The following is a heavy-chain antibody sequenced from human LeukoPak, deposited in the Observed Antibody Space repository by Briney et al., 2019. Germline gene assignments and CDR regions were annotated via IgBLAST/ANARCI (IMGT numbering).Heavy chain of an antibody. CDR3: ARLASGSYGPLTPFDY. D-gene: IGHD1-26*01. CDR2: VHLSGRT. Sequence: PSGTLSLTCGVSGGSISTTNWWTWVRQPPGEGLEWIGEVHLSGRTHYNPSLESRVTMSVDMSENHISLRLTSVTAADTAVYYCARLASGSYGPLTPFDYWGQGTLVTVSS. CDR1: GGSISTTNW. V-gene: IGHV4-4*02. J-gene: IGHJ4*02.